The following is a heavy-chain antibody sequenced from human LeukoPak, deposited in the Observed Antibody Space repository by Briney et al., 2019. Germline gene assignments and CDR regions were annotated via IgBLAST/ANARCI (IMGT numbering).Heavy chain of an antibody. J-gene: IGHJ4*02. CDR2: IYYSGST. CDR3: ARDLPGSLDY. CDR1: GGSISSYY. Sequence: SETLSLTCTVSGGSISSYYWSWIRQPPGKGLEWIGYIYYSGSTNYNPSLKSRVTISVDTAKNQFSLKLSSVTAADTAVYYCARDLPGSLDYWGQGTLVTVSS. V-gene: IGHV4-59*01.